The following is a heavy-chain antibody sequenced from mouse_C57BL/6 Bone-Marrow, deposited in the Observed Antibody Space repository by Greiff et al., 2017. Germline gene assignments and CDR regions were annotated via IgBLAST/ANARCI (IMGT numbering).Heavy chain of an antibody. J-gene: IGHJ4*01. CDR2: INPYNGGT. CDR3: ARPHYYGSSFYYAMDY. CDR1: GYTFTDYY. D-gene: IGHD1-1*01. V-gene: IGHV1-19*01. Sequence: VQLQQSGPVLVKPGASVKMSCKASGYTFTDYYMNWVKQSHGKSLEWIGVINPYNGGTSYNQKFKGKAILTVDKSSSTAYMELNSLTSEDSAVYYCARPHYYGSSFYYAMDYWGQGTSVTVSS.